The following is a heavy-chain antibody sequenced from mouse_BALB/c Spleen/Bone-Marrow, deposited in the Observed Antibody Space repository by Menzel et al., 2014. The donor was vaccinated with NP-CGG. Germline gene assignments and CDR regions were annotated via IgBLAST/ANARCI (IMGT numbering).Heavy chain of an antibody. CDR3: ARGRTYFDY. Sequence: DVKLVESGPGLVKPSQSLSLTCTVTGYSITSDYAWNWIRQFPGNKLEWMGYISYSGSTSYNPSLKSRISITRDTSKNQFFLQLNSVTTEDTATYYCARGRTYFDYWGQGTTLTVSS. CDR2: ISYSGST. CDR1: GYSITSDYA. J-gene: IGHJ2*01. V-gene: IGHV3-2*02.